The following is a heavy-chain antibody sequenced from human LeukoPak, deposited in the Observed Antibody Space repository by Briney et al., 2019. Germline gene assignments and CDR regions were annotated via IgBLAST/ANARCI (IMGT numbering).Heavy chain of an antibody. Sequence: SETLSLTCTVSGGSISSYYWSWIQQPPGKGLECIGYIYYSGTTNYNPSLKSRVTISVDTSKNQFSLNLSSVTAAGTAVYYCARETRLSIAARPLDYWGQGTLVTVSS. D-gene: IGHD6-6*01. V-gene: IGHV4-59*12. CDR2: IYYSGTT. CDR3: ARETRLSIAARPLDY. J-gene: IGHJ4*02. CDR1: GGSISSYY.